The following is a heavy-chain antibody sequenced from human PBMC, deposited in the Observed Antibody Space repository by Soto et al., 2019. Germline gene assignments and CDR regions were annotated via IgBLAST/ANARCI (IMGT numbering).Heavy chain of an antibody. CDR1: SDSISSSTYY. CDR2: IFYTGST. Sequence: SETLSLTCTVSSDSISSSTYYWGWIRQPPGKGLEWIGTIFYTGSTYYNPSLKSRFTISVDTSKNQFSLRLSSVTAADTAVYYCARQGRVVIPSTMAKWFDPWGQGTLVTVSS. D-gene: IGHD2-2*01. V-gene: IGHV4-39*01. J-gene: IGHJ5*02. CDR3: ARQGRVVIPSTMAKWFDP.